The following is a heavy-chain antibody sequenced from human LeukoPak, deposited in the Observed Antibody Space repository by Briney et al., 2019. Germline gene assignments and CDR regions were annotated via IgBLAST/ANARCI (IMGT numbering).Heavy chain of an antibody. CDR3: TRSFPGIVGAADF. Sequence: SETLSLTCTVSGGSISNYYWSWIRQPPGKGLEWIGYIYYSGKTNYNPSLKSRVTISVDTSKNQFSLKVTSMTAADTGVYYCTRSFPGIVGAADFWGQGTLVTVSS. CDR1: GGSISNYY. D-gene: IGHD1-26*01. V-gene: IGHV4-59*01. J-gene: IGHJ4*02. CDR2: IYYSGKT.